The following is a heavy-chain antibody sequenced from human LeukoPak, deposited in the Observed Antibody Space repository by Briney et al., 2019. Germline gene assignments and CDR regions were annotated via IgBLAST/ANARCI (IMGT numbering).Heavy chain of an antibody. V-gene: IGHV1-69*05. D-gene: IGHD2-2*02. CDR2: IIPIFGTA. CDR3: ARDMCSSTSCYTFWFDP. Sequence: ASVKASCKAYGGTFSSYAISWVRQAPGQGLEWMGGIIPIFGTANYAQKFQGRVTITTDESTSTAYMELSSLRSEDTAVYYCARDMCSSTSCYTFWFDPWGQGTLVTVSS. CDR1: GGTFSSYA. J-gene: IGHJ5*02.